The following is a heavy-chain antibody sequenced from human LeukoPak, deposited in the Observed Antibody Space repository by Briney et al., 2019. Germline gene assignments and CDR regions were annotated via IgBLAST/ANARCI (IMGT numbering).Heavy chain of an antibody. V-gene: IGHV4-59*01. CDR1: GGSISSYY. Sequence: SETLSLTCTVPGGSISSYYWSWIRQPPGKGLEWIGYIYYSGSTNYNPSLKSRVTISVDTSKNQFSLKLSSVTAADTAVYYCARVNYYDSSARFDPWGQGTLVTVSS. J-gene: IGHJ5*02. D-gene: IGHD3-22*01. CDR2: IYYSGST. CDR3: ARVNYYDSSARFDP.